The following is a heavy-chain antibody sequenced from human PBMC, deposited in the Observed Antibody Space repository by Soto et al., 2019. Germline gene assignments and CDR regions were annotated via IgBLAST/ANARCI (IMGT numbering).Heavy chain of an antibody. CDR2: ISGSGGST. Sequence: GGSLRLSCAASGFTFSSYAMSWVRQAPGKGLEWVSAISGSGGSTYYADSVKGRFTISRDNSKNTLYLQMNSLRAEDTAVYYCAKAPLAYCGGDCYLPFDYWGQGTLVTVSS. J-gene: IGHJ4*02. CDR1: GFTFSSYA. D-gene: IGHD2-21*02. CDR3: AKAPLAYCGGDCYLPFDY. V-gene: IGHV3-23*01.